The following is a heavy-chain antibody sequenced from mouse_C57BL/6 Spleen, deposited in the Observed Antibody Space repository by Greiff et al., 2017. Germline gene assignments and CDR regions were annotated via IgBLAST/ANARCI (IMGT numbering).Heavy chain of an antibody. Sequence: EVKLMESGPELVKPGASVKISCKASGYSFTDYNMNWVKQSNGKSLEWIGVINPNYGTTSYNQKFKGKATLTVDQSSSTAYMQLNSLTSEDSAVYYCARSYYGSSYLYYAMDYWGQGTSVTVSS. V-gene: IGHV1-39*01. D-gene: IGHD1-1*01. CDR2: INPNYGTT. J-gene: IGHJ4*01. CDR3: ARSYYGSSYLYYAMDY. CDR1: GYSFTDYN.